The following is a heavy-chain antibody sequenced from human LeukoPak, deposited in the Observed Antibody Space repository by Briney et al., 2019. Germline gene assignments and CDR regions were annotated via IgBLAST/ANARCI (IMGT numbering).Heavy chain of an antibody. V-gene: IGHV3-48*03. CDR2: ISSSGSTI. CDR3: ARVLARCSGGSCYSGLYYFDY. J-gene: IGHJ4*02. Sequence: GGSLRLSCAASAFTFSSYEMNWVRQAPGKGLEWVSYISSSGSTIYYADSVKGRFTIFRDNAKNSLYLQMNSLRAEDTAVYYCARVLARCSGGSCYSGLYYFDYWGQGTLVTVSS. CDR1: AFTFSSYE. D-gene: IGHD2-15*01.